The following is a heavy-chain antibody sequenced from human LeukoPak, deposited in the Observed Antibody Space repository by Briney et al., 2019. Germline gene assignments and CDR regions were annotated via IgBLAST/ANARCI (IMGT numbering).Heavy chain of an antibody. V-gene: IGHV3-23*01. J-gene: IGHJ4*02. CDR2: ISGSGDNT. D-gene: IGHD3-22*01. Sequence: GGSLRLSCAASGFTFSSYAMSWVRQAPGKGLEWVSGISGSGDNTYYADSVKGRLTISRDNSKNTLYVQVNSLGTEDTAAYYCAKGSYYDSSGSFYFDYWGQGTLVTVSS. CDR3: AKGSYYDSSGSFYFDY. CDR1: GFTFSSYA.